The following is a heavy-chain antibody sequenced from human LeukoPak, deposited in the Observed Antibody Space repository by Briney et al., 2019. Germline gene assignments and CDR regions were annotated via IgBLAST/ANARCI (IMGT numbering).Heavy chain of an antibody. CDR2: VRNSADGYAT. CDR1: GFTFSGSH. CDR3: SRQTFSWHDY. J-gene: IGHJ4*02. Sequence: PGGSLRLSCAASGFTFSGSHMHWVRKAPGKDFECVGHVRNSADGYATAYGVSVKGRFTISRDDSNNMVYLQMNSLKTEDSAVYYCSRQTFSWHDYWGQGTLVTVSS. V-gene: IGHV3-73*01. D-gene: IGHD2/OR15-2a*01.